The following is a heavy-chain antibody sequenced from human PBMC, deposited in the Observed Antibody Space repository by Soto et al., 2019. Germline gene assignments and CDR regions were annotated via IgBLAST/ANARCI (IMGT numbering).Heavy chain of an antibody. J-gene: IGHJ5*02. V-gene: IGHV4-59*01. CDR2: IYYSGST. CDR1: GRSISSYY. CDR3: ARDIVCNSGNTWIYP. D-gene: IGHD3-10*01. Sequence: PSETLSHTCTVAGRSISSYYWGWIRQPPGKGLEWIGYIYYSGSTNYNPSLKSRVTISVDTSKNQFSLKLSSVTAADTAVYYCARDIVCNSGNTWIYPCGQQALLPISS.